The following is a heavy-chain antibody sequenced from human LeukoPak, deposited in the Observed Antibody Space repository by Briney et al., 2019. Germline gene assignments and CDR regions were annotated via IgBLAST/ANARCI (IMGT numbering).Heavy chain of an antibody. Sequence: SETLSLTCTVSGGSISSYYRSWIRQPPGKGLEWIGYIYYSGSTNYNPSLKSRVTISVDTSKNQFSLKLSSVTAADTAVYYCASGWELSFDYWGQGTLVTVSS. D-gene: IGHD1-26*01. V-gene: IGHV4-59*01. CDR2: IYYSGST. CDR1: GGSISSYY. J-gene: IGHJ4*02. CDR3: ASGWELSFDY.